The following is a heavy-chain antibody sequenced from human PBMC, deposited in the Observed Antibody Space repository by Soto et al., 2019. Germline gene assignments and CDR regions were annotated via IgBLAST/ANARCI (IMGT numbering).Heavy chain of an antibody. J-gene: IGHJ4*02. Sequence: GESLKISCKGSGYSFTSYWIGWVRQMPGKGLEWMGIIYPGDSDTRYSPSFQGQVTISADKSISTAYLQWSSLKASDTAMYYCARLSYYYGSGSYYSLTSFDDWGQGTLVTVAS. CDR1: GYSFTSYW. V-gene: IGHV5-51*01. D-gene: IGHD3-10*01. CDR3: ARLSYYYGSGSYYSLTSFDD. CDR2: IYPGDSDT.